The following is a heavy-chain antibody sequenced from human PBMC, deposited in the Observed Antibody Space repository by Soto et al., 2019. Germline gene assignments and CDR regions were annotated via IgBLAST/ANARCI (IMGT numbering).Heavy chain of an antibody. V-gene: IGHV3-23*01. CDR2: ISGSGGST. CDR3: AKDHNWNYVGYFDY. J-gene: IGHJ4*02. Sequence: PGGSLRLSCAASGFTFSSYAMSWVRQAPGKGLEWVSAISGSGGSTYYADSVKGRFTISRDNSKNTLYLQMNSLRAEDTAVYYCAKDHNWNYVGYFDYWGQGTLVTSPQ. D-gene: IGHD1-7*01. CDR1: GFTFSSYA.